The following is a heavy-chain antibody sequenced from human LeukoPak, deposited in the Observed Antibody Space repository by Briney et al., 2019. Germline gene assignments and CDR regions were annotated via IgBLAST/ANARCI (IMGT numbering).Heavy chain of an antibody. CDR2: IRPSTGAT. D-gene: IGHD1/OR15-1a*01. J-gene: IGHJ3*01. Sequence: GASVKVSCKASGYTFTDYYLHWMRQAPGQGLEWVGWIRPSTGATNYAQKFQGRVSMTSDTSNSTSYMEMSSLTSDDTAVYYCAREFRTPTWSYDAFDLWGQGTMVTISS. CDR1: GYTFTDYY. V-gene: IGHV1-2*02. CDR3: AREFRTPTWSYDAFDL.